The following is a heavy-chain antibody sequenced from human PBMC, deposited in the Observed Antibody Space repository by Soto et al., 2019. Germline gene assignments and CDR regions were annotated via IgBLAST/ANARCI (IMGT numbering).Heavy chain of an antibody. D-gene: IGHD3-22*01. Sequence: ASETLSLTCTVSGGSISSYYWSWIRQPAGKGLEWIGRIYTSGSTNYNPSLKSRVTMSVDTSKNQFSLKLSSVTAADTAVYYCARDESHYYDSSGYYDYWGQGTLVTVSS. V-gene: IGHV4-4*07. CDR1: GGSISSYY. J-gene: IGHJ4*02. CDR2: IYTSGST. CDR3: ARDESHYYDSSGYYDY.